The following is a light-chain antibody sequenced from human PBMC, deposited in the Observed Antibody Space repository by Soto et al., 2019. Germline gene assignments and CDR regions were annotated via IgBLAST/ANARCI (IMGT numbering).Light chain of an antibody. V-gene: IGLV2-14*01. CDR1: SSDVGGYNY. CDR3: SSYTSSSTPSWV. CDR2: DVS. Sequence: QSALTQPASVSGSPGQSITISCTGTSSDVGGYNYVSWYQQHPGKAPKLMIYDVSNRPSGVSNRFSGSKSGNTASLTMSGLQAEDEADYYCSSYTSSSTPSWVFGTGTKVTVL. J-gene: IGLJ1*01.